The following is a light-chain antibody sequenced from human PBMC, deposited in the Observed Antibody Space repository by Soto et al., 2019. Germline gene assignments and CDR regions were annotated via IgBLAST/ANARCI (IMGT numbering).Light chain of an antibody. CDR3: SSYTSRSIDYV. Sequence: QSALTQPASVSGSPGQSITISCTGTSSDVGGYNYVSWYQQHPGKAPELMIYEVSNRPSGVSNRFSGSKSGNTASLTISGLQAEDEADYYCSSYTSRSIDYVFGTGTKLTVL. CDR2: EVS. V-gene: IGLV2-14*01. J-gene: IGLJ1*01. CDR1: SSDVGGYNY.